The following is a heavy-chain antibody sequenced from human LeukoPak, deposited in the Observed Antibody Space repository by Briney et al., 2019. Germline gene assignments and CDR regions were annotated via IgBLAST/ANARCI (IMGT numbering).Heavy chain of an antibody. CDR1: GFTFDDYG. V-gene: IGHV3-20*04. D-gene: IGHD3-22*01. J-gene: IGHJ3*02. CDR3: ARDNTYYYVSSGYFDAFDI. Sequence: GGSLRLSCAASGFTFDDYGMSWVRQAPGKGLEWVSGINWNGGSTDYADSVKGRFTISRDNAKSSLYLQMNSLRAEDTALYYCARDNTYYYVSSGYFDAFDIWGQGTMVTVSS. CDR2: INWNGGST.